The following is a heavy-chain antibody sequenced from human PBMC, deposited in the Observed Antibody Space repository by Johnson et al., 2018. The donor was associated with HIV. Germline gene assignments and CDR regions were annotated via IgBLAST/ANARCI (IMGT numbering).Heavy chain of an antibody. CDR3: VGGWDAFDI. Sequence: QVQLVESGGGVVQPWRSLRLSCAASGFTFSSYAMHWVRQAPGKGLEWVAVISYDGSNKYYADSVKGRFTISRDNSKNTLYLQMNSLRAEDTAVYYCVGGWDAFDIWGQGTMVTVSS. D-gene: IGHD3-16*01. CDR1: GFTFSSYA. V-gene: IGHV3-30*04. CDR2: ISYDGSNK. J-gene: IGHJ3*02.